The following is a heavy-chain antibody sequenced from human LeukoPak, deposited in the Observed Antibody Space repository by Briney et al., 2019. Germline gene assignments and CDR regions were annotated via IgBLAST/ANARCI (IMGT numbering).Heavy chain of an antibody. CDR2: INHSGST. CDR1: GGSFSGYY. V-gene: IGHV4-34*01. D-gene: IGHD5-18*01. Sequence: SETLSLTCAVYGGSFSGYYWSWIRQPPGKGLEWIGEINHSGSTSYNPSLKSRVTISVDTSKNQFSLKLSSVTAADTAVYYCARMIQLSYFDLWGRGTLVTVSS. CDR3: ARMIQLSYFDL. J-gene: IGHJ2*01.